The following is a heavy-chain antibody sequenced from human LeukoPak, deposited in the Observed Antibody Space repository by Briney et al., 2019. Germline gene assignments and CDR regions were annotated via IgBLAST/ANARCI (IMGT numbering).Heavy chain of an antibody. Sequence: SETLSLTCTVSGGSISSYYWSWIRQPPGKGLEWIGYIYYSGSTNYNPSLKSRVTISVDTSKNQFSLKLSSVTAADTAVYYCARSDYGGLYSYYGMDVWGQGTTVTVSS. D-gene: IGHD4-23*01. J-gene: IGHJ6*02. CDR1: GGSISSYY. V-gene: IGHV4-59*01. CDR2: IYYSGST. CDR3: ARSDYGGLYSYYGMDV.